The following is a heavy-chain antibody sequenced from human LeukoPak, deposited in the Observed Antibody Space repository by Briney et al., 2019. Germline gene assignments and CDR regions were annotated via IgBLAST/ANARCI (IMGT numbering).Heavy chain of an antibody. CDR2: LNPNSGGT. CDR1: GYTFTAYY. V-gene: IGHV1-2*02. D-gene: IGHD3-22*01. J-gene: IGHJ4*02. Sequence: ASVKVSCKTSGYTFTAYYIHWVRQAPGQGLEWVGWLNPNSGGTKYGRNFQGRVTMTGDTSISTAYMELSRLRSDDTAVYYCARVVVVIDGYFDYWGQGTLVTVSS. CDR3: ARVVVVIDGYFDY.